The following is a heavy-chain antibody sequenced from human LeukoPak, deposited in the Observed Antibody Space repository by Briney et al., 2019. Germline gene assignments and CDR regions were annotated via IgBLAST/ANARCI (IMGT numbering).Heavy chain of an antibody. D-gene: IGHD6-13*01. Sequence: PSETLSLTCTVSGGSISSYYWSWIRQPPGKGLEWIGYIYYSGSTNYNPSLKSRVTISVDTSKNQFSLKLSSVTAADTAVYYCASLAAAQGLHERYYFDYWGQGTLVTVSS. V-gene: IGHV4-59*12. CDR1: GGSISSYY. CDR3: ASLAAAQGLHERYYFDY. CDR2: IYYSGST. J-gene: IGHJ4*02.